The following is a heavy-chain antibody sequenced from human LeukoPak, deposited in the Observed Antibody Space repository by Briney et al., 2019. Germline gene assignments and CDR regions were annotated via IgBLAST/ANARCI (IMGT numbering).Heavy chain of an antibody. D-gene: IGHD3-10*01. CDR2: INPNSGGT. CDR3: ARYYYGSGRFGELFDY. CDR1: GYTFTGYY. V-gene: IGHV1-2*06. J-gene: IGHJ4*02. Sequence: ASVKVSCKASGYTFTGYYMHWVRQAPGQGLEWMGRINPNSGGTNYAQKFQGRVTMTRDTSISTAYMELSRLRSDDTAVYYCARYYYGSGRFGELFDYWGQGSLVTVSS.